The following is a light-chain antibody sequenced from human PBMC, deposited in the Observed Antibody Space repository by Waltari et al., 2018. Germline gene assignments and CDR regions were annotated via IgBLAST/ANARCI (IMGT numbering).Light chain of an antibody. CDR2: EDT. Sequence: SYELTQPPSASVSPGQTARITCSADALPKKYVYWDQQTSGQAPVLVIYEDTERPSGTPERFSGSSSGTMATLTISGAQVEDEADYYCYSGDDSGNQEVFGGGTKLTVL. CDR1: ALPKKY. J-gene: IGLJ2*01. CDR3: YSGDDSGNQEV. V-gene: IGLV3-10*01.